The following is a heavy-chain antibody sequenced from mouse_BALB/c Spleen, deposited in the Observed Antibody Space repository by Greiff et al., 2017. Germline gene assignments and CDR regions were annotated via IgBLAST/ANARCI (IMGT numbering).Heavy chain of an antibody. Sequence: VQLKQSGPELVKPGASVKISCKASGYTFTDYNMDWVKQSHGKSLEWIGDINPNNGGTIYNQKFKGKATLTVDKSSSTAYMELRSLTSEDTAVYYCARQDAMDYWGQGTSVTVSS. J-gene: IGHJ4*01. CDR2: INPNNGGT. CDR3: ARQDAMDY. V-gene: IGHV1-18*01. CDR1: GYTFTDYN.